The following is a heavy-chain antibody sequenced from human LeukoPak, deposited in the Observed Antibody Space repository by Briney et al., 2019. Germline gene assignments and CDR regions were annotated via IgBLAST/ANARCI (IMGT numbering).Heavy chain of an antibody. J-gene: IGHJ4*02. CDR1: GLTFSSYG. CDR2: ISFHGSNK. Sequence: GRCLRLSCASPGLTFSSYGLYWVRQDPGKGLKWVAVISFHGSNKYYADSVKGRFTISRDNSKNTLYLQINSLRGEDTAVYYCAKGRDSWSNKSEYWGQGTLVTVSS. V-gene: IGHV3-30*18. D-gene: IGHD3-3*01. CDR3: AKGRDSWSNKSEY.